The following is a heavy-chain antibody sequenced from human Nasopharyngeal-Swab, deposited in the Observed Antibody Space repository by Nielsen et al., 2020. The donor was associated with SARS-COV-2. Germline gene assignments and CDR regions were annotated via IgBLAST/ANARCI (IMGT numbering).Heavy chain of an antibody. V-gene: IGHV3-23*01. Sequence: GGSLRLSCVAFGFSLNWYAMIWVRQAPGKGLEWVSGISASGRATYYADSVEGRLTISRDNSRNTLSLQMNNLRAEDTATYYCARGCDTDCFRVDSWGQGTLVTVSS. CDR2: ISASGRAT. CDR3: ARGCDTDCFRVDS. D-gene: IGHD2-21*02. CDR1: GFSLNWYA. J-gene: IGHJ4*02.